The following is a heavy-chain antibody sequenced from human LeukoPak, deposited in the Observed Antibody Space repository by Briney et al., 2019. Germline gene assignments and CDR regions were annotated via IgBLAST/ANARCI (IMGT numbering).Heavy chain of an antibody. CDR3: ARGHCSTTSCSYH. D-gene: IGHD2-2*01. J-gene: IGHJ5*02. CDR1: GFTFSSYW. V-gene: IGHV3-74*01. CDR2: INGDGSST. Sequence: GGSLRLSCAASGFTFSSYWMHWVRQAPGKGLVWVSRINGDGSSTSYADSVKGRFTISRDNAKNTPYLQMNSLRAEDTAVYYCARGHCSTTSCSYHWGQGTLVTVSS.